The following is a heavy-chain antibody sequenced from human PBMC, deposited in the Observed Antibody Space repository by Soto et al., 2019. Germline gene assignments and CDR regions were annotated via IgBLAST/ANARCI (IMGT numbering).Heavy chain of an antibody. CDR3: ARDILMIVDPNYYYYYGMDV. D-gene: IGHD3-22*01. CDR1: GFTFSSYG. CDR2: IWYDGSNK. Sequence: PGGSLRLSCAASGFTFSSYGMHWVRQAPGKGLEWVAVIWYDGSNKYYADSVKGRFTISRDNSKNTLYLQMNSLRAEDTAVYHCARDILMIVDPNYYYYYGMDVWGQGTTVTVSS. J-gene: IGHJ6*02. V-gene: IGHV3-33*01.